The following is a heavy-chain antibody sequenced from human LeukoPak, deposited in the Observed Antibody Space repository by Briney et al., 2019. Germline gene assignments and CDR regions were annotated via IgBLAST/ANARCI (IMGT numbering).Heavy chain of an antibody. CDR2: ISGGGSTT. Sequence: QAGGSLRLSCAASGFTFSGYAMSWVRQAPGQGLEWVSTISGGGSTTYYADSVKGRFTVSRDNSKNTLYLQLNSLSAEDTAVYYCAKAFRDCSSASCFRAADCWGQGTLVTVSS. CDR1: GFTFSGYA. V-gene: IGHV3-23*01. J-gene: IGHJ4*02. D-gene: IGHD2-15*01. CDR3: AKAFRDCSSASCFRAADC.